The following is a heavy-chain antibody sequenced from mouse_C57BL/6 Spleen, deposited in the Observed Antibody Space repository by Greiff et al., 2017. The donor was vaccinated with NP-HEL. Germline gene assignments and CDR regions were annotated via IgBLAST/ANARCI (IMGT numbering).Heavy chain of an antibody. Sequence: EVKLMESGEGLVKPGGSLKLSCAASGFTFSSYAMSWVRQTPETRLEWVAYISSGGDYIYYADTVKGRFTISRDNARNTLYLQMSSLKSEDTAMYYCTRGRLTFDYWGQGTTLTVSS. CDR1: GFTFSSYA. V-gene: IGHV5-9-1*02. CDR2: ISSGGDYI. CDR3: TRGRLTFDY. D-gene: IGHD3-2*02. J-gene: IGHJ2*01.